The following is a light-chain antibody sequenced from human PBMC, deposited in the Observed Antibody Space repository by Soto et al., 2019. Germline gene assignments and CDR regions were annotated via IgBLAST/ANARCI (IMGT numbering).Light chain of an antibody. J-gene: IGLJ1*01. CDR3: NSYAGSNNWN. CDR1: SSDVGGYNY. Sequence: QSALTQPPSASGSPGQSVTISCTGTSSDVGGYNYVSWYQQHPGKAPKLMIYEVSKRPSGVPDRFSGSKSGNTASLTVSGLQAKDEADYYCNSYAGSNNWNFGTGTKLTVL. CDR2: EVS. V-gene: IGLV2-8*01.